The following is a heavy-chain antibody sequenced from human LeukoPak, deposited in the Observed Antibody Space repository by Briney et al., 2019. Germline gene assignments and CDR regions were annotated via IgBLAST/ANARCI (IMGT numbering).Heavy chain of an antibody. V-gene: IGHV3-23*01. CDR2: ISGRGASK. Sequence: GGSLRLSCAVSGLTFDNYAMSWVRQAPGKGLEWVSGISGRGASKYYADSVKGRFTISRDNSKNTLYLQMNSLRAEDTAVYYCAKGVVVAPDVTPFDYWGQGTLVTVSS. CDR1: GLTFDNYA. D-gene: IGHD2-2*01. CDR3: AKGVVVAPDVTPFDY. J-gene: IGHJ4*02.